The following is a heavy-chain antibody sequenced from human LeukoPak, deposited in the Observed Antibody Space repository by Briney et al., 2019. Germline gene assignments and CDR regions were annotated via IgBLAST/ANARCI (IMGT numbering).Heavy chain of an antibody. Sequence: PGGSLRLSCAASGFTFDDYAMHWVPQAPGKGLEWLSLISGDGGSTYYADSVKGRFTISRDNSKNSLYLQMNSLRTEDTALYYCAKDGHDFISLGYCSGGSCHEFLDYWGQGTLVTVSS. J-gene: IGHJ4*02. CDR3: AKDGHDFISLGYCSGGSCHEFLDY. CDR1: GFTFDDYA. V-gene: IGHV3-43*02. D-gene: IGHD2-15*01. CDR2: ISGDGGST.